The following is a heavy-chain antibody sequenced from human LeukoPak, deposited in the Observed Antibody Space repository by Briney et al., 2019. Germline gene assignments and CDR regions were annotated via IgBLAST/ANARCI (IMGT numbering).Heavy chain of an antibody. J-gene: IGHJ4*02. D-gene: IGHD3-16*01. V-gene: IGHV3-7*03. CDR2: IKQDGSEK. CDR1: GLTFSNYW. CDR3: ARDGFGAGSN. Sequence: GGSLRLSCAASGLTFSNYWMDWVRQAPGKGLEWVANIKQDGSEKNYVDSVKGRFIISRDNAKNSLYLQMNTLRADDTAVYYCARDGFGAGSNWGQGTLVTVSS.